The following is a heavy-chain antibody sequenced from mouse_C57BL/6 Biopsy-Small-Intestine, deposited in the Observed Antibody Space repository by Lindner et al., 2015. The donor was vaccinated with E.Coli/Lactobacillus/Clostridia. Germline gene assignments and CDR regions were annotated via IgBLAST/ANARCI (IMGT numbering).Heavy chain of an antibody. CDR3: ARGNWAFDY. V-gene: IGHV5-4*01. D-gene: IGHD4-1*01. Sequence: VQLQESGGGLVKPGGSLKLSCAASGFTFSSYAMSWVRQTPEKRLEWVATISDGGSYTYYPDNVKGRFTISRDNAKNNLYLQMSHLKSEDTAMYYCARGNWAFDYWGQGTTLTVSS. CDR2: ISDGGSYT. J-gene: IGHJ2*01. CDR1: GFTFSSYA.